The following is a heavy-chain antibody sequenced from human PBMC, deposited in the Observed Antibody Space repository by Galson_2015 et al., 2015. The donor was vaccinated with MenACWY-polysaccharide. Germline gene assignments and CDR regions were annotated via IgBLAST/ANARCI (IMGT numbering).Heavy chain of an antibody. V-gene: IGHV3-30*02. CDR1: GFTFSRYG. D-gene: IGHD6-6*01. CDR3: AKDAVPQLQSTSSAFDY. Sequence: SLRLSCAASGFTFSRYGMHWVRQAPGKGLEWVSFIRYDGSDKYYTDSVRGRFTISRDNSKNTLYLQMNSLSIGDTAVYYCAKDAVPQLQSTSSAFDYWGQGTLVTVSS. J-gene: IGHJ4*02. CDR2: IRYDGSDK.